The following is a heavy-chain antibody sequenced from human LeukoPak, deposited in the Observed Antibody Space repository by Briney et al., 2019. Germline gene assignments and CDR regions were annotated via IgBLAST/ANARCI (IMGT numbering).Heavy chain of an antibody. D-gene: IGHD6-19*01. CDR3: ARDRREQWLVRANYFAY. CDR1: GYTFTSYG. Sequence: ASVKVSCKSSGYTFTSYGISGVRQPPGRGLDGMGWSSAYNGNKNYSQKLQGRVTTTTDTSTSTAYMELRSLRSDDTAVYYCARDRREQWLVRANYFAYWGQGTLVTVSS. J-gene: IGHJ4*02. CDR2: SSAYNGNK. V-gene: IGHV1-18*01.